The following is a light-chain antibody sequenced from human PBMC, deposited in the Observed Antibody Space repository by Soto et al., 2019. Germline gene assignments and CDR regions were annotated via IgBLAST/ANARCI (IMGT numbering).Light chain of an antibody. Sequence: EIVLTQSPATLSLSPGERATLSCRASQSVSSYLAWYQQKPGQAPRLLIYDASNRATGIPARFSGSGSGTDFPLTISSLEPEDFAVYYCQQYNNWPHTFGQGTKLEIK. CDR2: DAS. CDR1: QSVSSY. J-gene: IGKJ2*01. V-gene: IGKV3-11*01. CDR3: QQYNNWPHT.